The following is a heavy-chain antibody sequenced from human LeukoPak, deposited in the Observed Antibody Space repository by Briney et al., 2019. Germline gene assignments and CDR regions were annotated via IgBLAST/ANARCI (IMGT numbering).Heavy chain of an antibody. D-gene: IGHD3-22*01. V-gene: IGHV1-69*13. Sequence: ASVKVSCKASGYTFTSYGISWVRQAPGQGLEWMGGIIPIFGTANYAQKFQGRVTITADESTSTAYMELSSLRSEDTAVYYCARDTTYYYDSSGSPPSAFDIWGQGTMVTVSS. CDR2: IIPIFGTA. J-gene: IGHJ3*02. CDR1: GYTFTSYG. CDR3: ARDTTYYYDSSGSPPSAFDI.